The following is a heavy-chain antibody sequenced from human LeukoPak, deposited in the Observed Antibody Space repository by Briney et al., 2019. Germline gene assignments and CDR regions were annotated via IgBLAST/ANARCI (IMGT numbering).Heavy chain of an antibody. CDR2: IYYSGST. J-gene: IGHJ5*02. CDR3: ARHYSGYDGWFDP. D-gene: IGHD5-12*01. Sequence: SETLSLTCTVSGGSISSYYWSWIRQPPGKGLEWIGSIYYSGSTYYNPSLKSRVTISVDTSKNQFSLKLSSVTAADTAVYYCARHYSGYDGWFDPWGQGTLVTVSS. CDR1: GGSISSYY. V-gene: IGHV4-39*01.